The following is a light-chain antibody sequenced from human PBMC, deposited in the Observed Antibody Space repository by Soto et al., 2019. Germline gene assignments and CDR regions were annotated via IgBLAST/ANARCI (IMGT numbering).Light chain of an antibody. V-gene: IGKV1-5*03. J-gene: IGKJ1*01. CDR2: KAS. CDR3: HQYNSRWT. CDR1: QSINTW. Sequence: DIQMTQSPSTLSASVGDRVTITCRASQSINTWLAWYQHKQEKAPKVLIYKASSLESGVPSRFSGRGSGTEFTLTISSLQPDDFATYYCHQYNSRWTFGQGTKVEI.